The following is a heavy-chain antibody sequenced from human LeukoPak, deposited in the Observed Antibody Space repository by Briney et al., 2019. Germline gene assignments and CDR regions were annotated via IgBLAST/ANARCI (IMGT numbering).Heavy chain of an antibody. Sequence: GGSLRLSCAASGFTFSTYAMGWVRQAPGKGLDWVSAISGSGGSTYYADSVKGRFTISRDNSKNTLYLQMNSLRAEDTAVYYCAKVVVVTPEGEIDYWGQGTLVTVSS. CDR2: ISGSGGST. V-gene: IGHV3-23*01. J-gene: IGHJ4*02. CDR1: GFTFSTYA. CDR3: AKVVVVTPEGEIDY. D-gene: IGHD3-22*01.